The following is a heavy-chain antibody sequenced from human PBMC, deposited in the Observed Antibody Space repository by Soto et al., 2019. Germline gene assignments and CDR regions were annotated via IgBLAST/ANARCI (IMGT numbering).Heavy chain of an antibody. CDR2: INPNSGGT. CDR1: GYTFTGYY. Sequence: ASVKVSFKASGYTFTGYYMHWVRQAPGQGLEWMGWINPNSGGTNYAQKFQGRVTMTRDTSISTAYMELSRLRSDDTAVYYCARGVTYYYDSSGYGGSNWFDPWGQGTLVTVSS. CDR3: ARGVTYYYDSSGYGGSNWFDP. D-gene: IGHD3-22*01. J-gene: IGHJ5*02. V-gene: IGHV1-2*02.